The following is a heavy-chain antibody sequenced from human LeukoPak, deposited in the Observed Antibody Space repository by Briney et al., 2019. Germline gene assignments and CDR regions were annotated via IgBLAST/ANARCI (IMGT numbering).Heavy chain of an antibody. D-gene: IGHD2-8*01. Sequence: PGGSLGLSCAASGSTFSSYAMSWVRQAPGKGLEWVSAISGSGGSTYYADSVKGRFTISRDNSKNTLYLQMNSLRAEDTAVYYCATTSLGYCTNGVCYTPLSQFDYWGQGTLVTVSS. J-gene: IGHJ4*02. CDR1: GSTFSSYA. CDR3: ATTSLGYCTNGVCYTPLSQFDY. CDR2: ISGSGGST. V-gene: IGHV3-23*01.